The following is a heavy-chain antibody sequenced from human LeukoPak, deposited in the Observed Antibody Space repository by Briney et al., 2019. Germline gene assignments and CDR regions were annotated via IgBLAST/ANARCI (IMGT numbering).Heavy chain of an antibody. V-gene: IGHV3-48*03. CDR3: ARDGRLGYYGSRETTYMDV. J-gene: IGHJ6*03. CDR1: GFTFSSYE. Sequence: PGGSLRLSCAASGFTFSSYEMNWVRQAPGKGLEWVSYISSSGSTIYYADSVKGRFTISRDNAKNSLYLQMNSLRAEDTAVYYCARDGRLGYYGSRETTYMDVWGKGTTVTISS. D-gene: IGHD3-10*01. CDR2: ISSSGSTI.